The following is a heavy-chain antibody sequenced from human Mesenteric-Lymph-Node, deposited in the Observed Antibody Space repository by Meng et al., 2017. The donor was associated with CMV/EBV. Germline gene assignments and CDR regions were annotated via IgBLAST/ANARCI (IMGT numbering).Heavy chain of an antibody. CDR2: IIPILGIA. CDR1: GGTFSSYT. J-gene: IGHJ3*02. Sequence: SVKVSCKASGGTFSSYTISWVRQAPGQGLEWMGRIIPILGIANYAQKFQGRVTITADKSTSTAYMELSSLRSEDTAVYYCARDRRRYSSSWDDAFDIWGQGTMVTVSS. CDR3: ARDRRRYSSSWDDAFDI. D-gene: IGHD6-13*01. V-gene: IGHV1-69*04.